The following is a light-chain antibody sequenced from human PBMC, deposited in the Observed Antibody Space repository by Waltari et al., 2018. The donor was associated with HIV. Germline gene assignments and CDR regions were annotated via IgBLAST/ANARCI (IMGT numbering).Light chain of an antibody. CDR1: SSDVGGYNY. CDR3: RSFTSSSLYV. V-gene: IGLV2-14*01. J-gene: IGLJ1*01. Sequence: QSALTQPASVSGSPGQSITISCTGTSSDVGGYNYVSWYQQHPGKAPKLMIYEVSNRPSGVSDRFSGSKSGNTASLTISGLQAEDEAEYYCRSFTSSSLYVFGTGTKVTVL. CDR2: EVS.